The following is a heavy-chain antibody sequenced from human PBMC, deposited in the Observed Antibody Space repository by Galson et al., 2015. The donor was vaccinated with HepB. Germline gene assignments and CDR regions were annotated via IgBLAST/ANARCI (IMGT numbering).Heavy chain of an antibody. D-gene: IGHD6-19*01. J-gene: IGHJ4*02. CDR3: AKGADSRGFDY. CDR1: GFTFSTYG. Sequence: SLRLSCAASGFTFSTYGMNWVRQAPGKGLEWVSGISAGDGNTYYADSVKGRFTISRDKSKNTLLLQMNSLRGEDTAVYYCAKGADSRGFDYWGQGTLVTVSS. CDR2: ISAGDGNT. V-gene: IGHV3-23*01.